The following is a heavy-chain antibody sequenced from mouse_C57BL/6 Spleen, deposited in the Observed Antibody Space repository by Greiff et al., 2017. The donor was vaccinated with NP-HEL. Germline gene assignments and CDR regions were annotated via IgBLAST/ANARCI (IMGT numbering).Heavy chain of an antibody. V-gene: IGHV1-26*01. CDR2: INPNNGGT. CDR3: ARGGYDYDEVFAY. J-gene: IGHJ3*01. D-gene: IGHD2-4*01. CDR1: GYTFTDYY. Sequence: EVQLQQSGPELVKPGASVKISCKASGYTFTDYYMNWVKQSHGKSLEWIGDINPNNGGTSYNQKFKGKATLTVDKSSSTAYMELRSLTSEDSAVYYCARGGYDYDEVFAYWGQGTLVTVSA.